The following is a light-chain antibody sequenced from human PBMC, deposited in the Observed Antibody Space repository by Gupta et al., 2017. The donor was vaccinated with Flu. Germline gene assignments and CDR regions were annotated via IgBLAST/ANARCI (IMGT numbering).Light chain of an antibody. CDR3: SLYTSSSTFENV. Sequence: QSALTQPPSVSGSPGQSVTISCTGTSSDVGSYNRVSWYQQPPGTAPKLMIYEVSNRPSGVPDRFSGSKSGNTASLTISGLQAEDEADYYCSLYTSSSTFENVFGTGTKVTVL. CDR1: SSDVGSYNR. CDR2: EVS. V-gene: IGLV2-18*01. J-gene: IGLJ1*01.